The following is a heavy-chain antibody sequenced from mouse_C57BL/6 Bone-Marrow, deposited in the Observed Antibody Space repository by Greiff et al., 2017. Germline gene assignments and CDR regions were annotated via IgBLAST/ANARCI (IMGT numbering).Heavy chain of an antibody. CDR3: ARQGYDYDLYAMDY. Sequence: EVKLMESGGGLVQPGGSLKLSCAASGFTFSDYGMAWVRQAPRKGPEWVAFISNLAYSIYYADTVTGRFTISRENAKNTLYLEMSSLRSEDTAMYYCARQGYDYDLYAMDYWGQGTSVTVSS. J-gene: IGHJ4*01. V-gene: IGHV5-15*01. CDR1: GFTFSDYG. D-gene: IGHD2-4*01. CDR2: ISNLAYSI.